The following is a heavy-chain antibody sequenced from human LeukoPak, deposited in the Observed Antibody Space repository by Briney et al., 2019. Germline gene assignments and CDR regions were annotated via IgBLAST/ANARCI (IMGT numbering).Heavy chain of an antibody. J-gene: IGHJ4*02. CDR1: GFAISSYW. CDR2: IRQDGGTK. D-gene: IGHD5-24*01. Sequence: GGSLRLSCEASGFAISSYWMSWVRQAPGKGLEWVANIRQDGGTKYYVDSVKGRFTISRDNAKKSLYLQMNSLRAEDTAVYYCARETEMANLDYWGQGTLVTVSS. V-gene: IGHV3-7*04. CDR3: ARETEMANLDY.